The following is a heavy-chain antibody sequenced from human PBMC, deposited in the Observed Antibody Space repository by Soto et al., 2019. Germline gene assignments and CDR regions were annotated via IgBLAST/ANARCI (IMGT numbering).Heavy chain of an antibody. CDR3: ASRMRAVASSLGY. V-gene: IGHV4-39*01. J-gene: IGHJ4*02. Sequence: SETLSLTCSVSGGSFSNTIYYWAWFRQSPGKGLEWIGRIYYNGNAFYNPSLKSRVTISVDSSKSQLSLKEPSVTAADTAAYYGASRMRAVASSLGYWGQGAMVTVSS. CDR2: IYYNGNA. CDR1: GGSFSNTIYY. D-gene: IGHD6-19*01.